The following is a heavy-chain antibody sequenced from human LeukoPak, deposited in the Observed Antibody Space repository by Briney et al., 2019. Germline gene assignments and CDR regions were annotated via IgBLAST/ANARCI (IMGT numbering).Heavy chain of an antibody. CDR2: ISSSSSYI. D-gene: IGHD2-15*01. CDR1: GFTFSSYS. J-gene: IGHJ5*02. CDR3: ARDTGSSYKLDP. Sequence: PGGSLRLSCAASGFTFSSYSMNWVRQAPGKGLEWVSAISSSSSYIYYADSVKGRFTISRDNAKNSLYLQMNSLRAEDTAVYYCARDTGSSYKLDPWGQGTLVTVSS. V-gene: IGHV3-21*01.